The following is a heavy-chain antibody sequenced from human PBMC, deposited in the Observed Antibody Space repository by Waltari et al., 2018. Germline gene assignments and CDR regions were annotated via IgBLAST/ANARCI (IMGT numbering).Heavy chain of an antibody. Sequence: QVQLQESGPGLVKPSETLSLTCTVSGGSFTNHYWSWIRQSPGKGLEWLGYIYYSGITNYNPSLKSRITISLDTSKNVFSLKLTSVTAADTAVYYCARVFSLHYYDSSGYPDYWGQGTLVTVSS. V-gene: IGHV4-59*11. D-gene: IGHD3-22*01. CDR1: GGSFTNHY. CDR3: ARVFSLHYYDSSGYPDY. CDR2: IYYSGIT. J-gene: IGHJ4*02.